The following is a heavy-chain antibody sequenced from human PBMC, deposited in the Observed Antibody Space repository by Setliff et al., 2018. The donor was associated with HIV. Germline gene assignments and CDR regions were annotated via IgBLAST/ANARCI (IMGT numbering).Heavy chain of an antibody. J-gene: IGHJ5*02. CDR3: ASAGPYCGDDCPYNWLTP. Sequence: SETLSLTCVISGGSMGSHYWSWIRQSPGKGLAWIGNIHYTGISDINPSLKRRATISLDRAKIQVSLKLSSVTAADTTVYYCASAGPYCGDDCPYNWLTPWGQGTLVTVSS. CDR1: GGSMGSHY. CDR2: IHYTGIS. V-gene: IGHV4-59*11. D-gene: IGHD2-21*02.